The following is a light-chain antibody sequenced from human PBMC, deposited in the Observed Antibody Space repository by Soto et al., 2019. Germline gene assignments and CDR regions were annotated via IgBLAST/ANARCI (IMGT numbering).Light chain of an antibody. CDR1: QIVRSY. CDR2: DAS. Sequence: DIVLTQSPATLSLSPGERATLSCRASQIVRSYLGWYQQRPGQAPRLLIYDASNRATGIPARFSGSGSGTDFTLSISSLEPEDFAVYYCQQGGTFGQGTRLEIK. V-gene: IGKV3-11*01. CDR3: QQGGT. J-gene: IGKJ5*01.